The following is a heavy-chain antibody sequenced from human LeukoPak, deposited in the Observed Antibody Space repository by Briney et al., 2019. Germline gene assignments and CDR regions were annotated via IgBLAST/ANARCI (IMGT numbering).Heavy chain of an antibody. CDR3: ARDLEASYGSGSYYFDP. Sequence: PGGSLRLSCAASGFTFSSYAMHWVRQAPGKGLEWVAVISYDGSNKYYADSVKGRFTISRDNSKNTLYLQMNSLRAEDTAVYYCARDLEASYGSGSYYFDPWGQGTLVTVSS. V-gene: IGHV3-30-3*01. CDR1: GFTFSSYA. D-gene: IGHD3-10*01. CDR2: ISYDGSNK. J-gene: IGHJ5*02.